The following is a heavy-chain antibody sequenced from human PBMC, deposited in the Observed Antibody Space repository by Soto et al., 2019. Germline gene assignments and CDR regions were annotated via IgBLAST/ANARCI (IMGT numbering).Heavy chain of an antibody. J-gene: IGHJ5*02. V-gene: IGHV4-59*01. D-gene: IGHD3-10*01. Sequence: QVQLQESGPGLVKPSETLSLTCTVSGGSISSYYWSWIRQPPGKGLEWIGYIYYSGSTNYNPSLKGRVTMSVDTSKNQFSLKLSSVTAADTAVYYWARDRGGRTMVRGGIDPWGQGTLATVSS. CDR3: ARDRGGRTMVRGGIDP. CDR1: GGSISSYY. CDR2: IYYSGST.